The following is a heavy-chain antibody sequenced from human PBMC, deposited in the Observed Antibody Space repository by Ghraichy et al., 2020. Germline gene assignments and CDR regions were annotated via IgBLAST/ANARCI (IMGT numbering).Heavy chain of an antibody. CDR1: GFTFSGSA. V-gene: IGHV3-73*01. CDR2: IRSKANSYAT. D-gene: IGHD3-22*01. CDR3: TTTTYYYDSSGYYYALDY. Sequence: GGSLRLSCAASGFTFSGSAMHWVRQASGKGLEWVGRIRSKANSYATAYAASVKGRFTISRDDSKNTAYLQMNSLKTEDTAVYYCTTTTYYYDSSGYYYALDYWGQGTLVTVSS. J-gene: IGHJ4*02.